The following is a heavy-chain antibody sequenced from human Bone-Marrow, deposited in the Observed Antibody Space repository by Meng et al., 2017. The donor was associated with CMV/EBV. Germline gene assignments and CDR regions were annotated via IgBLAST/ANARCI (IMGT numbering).Heavy chain of an antibody. CDR2: IKQDGSEK. J-gene: IGHJ6*02. V-gene: IGHV3-7*01. Sequence: GESLKISCAASGFTFSSYWMSWVRQAPGKGLEWVANIKQDGSEKYYVDSVKGRFTISRDNAKNSLYLQMNSQRAEDTAVYYCARDAGDYEYGMDVWGQGTTVTVSS. CDR1: GFTFSSYW. CDR3: ARDAGDYEYGMDV.